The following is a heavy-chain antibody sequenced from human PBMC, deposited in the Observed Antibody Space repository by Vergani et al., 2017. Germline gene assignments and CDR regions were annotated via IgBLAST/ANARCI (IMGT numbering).Heavy chain of an antibody. D-gene: IGHD3-3*01. CDR2: INPNSGGT. J-gene: IGHJ3*02. V-gene: IGHV1-2*02. CDR3: ARGAYYDFWSGYYPNDAFDI. CDR1: GYTFTGYY. Sequence: QVQLVQSGAEVKKPGASVKVSCKASGYTFTGYYMHWVRQAPGQGLEWMGWINPNSGGTNYAQKFQGRVTISVDTFKNQFSLKLSSVTAADTAVYYCARGAYYDFWSGYYPNDAFDIWGQGTMVTVSS.